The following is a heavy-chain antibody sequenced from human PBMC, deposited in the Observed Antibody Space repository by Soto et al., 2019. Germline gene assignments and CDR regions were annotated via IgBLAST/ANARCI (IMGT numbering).Heavy chain of an antibody. V-gene: IGHV3-15*01. CDR1: GFTFSNAW. Sequence: GGSLRLSCAASGFTFSNAWMSWVRQAPGKGLEWVGRIKSKTDGGTTDYAAPVKGRFTISRDDSKNTLYLQMNSLKTEDTAVYYCTTAGIVVVPAAISARHYYYYMDVWGKGTTVTVSS. CDR2: IKSKTDGGTT. D-gene: IGHD2-2*01. CDR3: TTAGIVVVPAAISARHYYYYMDV. J-gene: IGHJ6*03.